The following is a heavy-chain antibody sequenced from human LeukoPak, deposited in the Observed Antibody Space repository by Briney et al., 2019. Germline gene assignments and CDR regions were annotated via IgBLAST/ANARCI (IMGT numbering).Heavy chain of an antibody. V-gene: IGHV1-2*02. J-gene: IGHJ3*02. Sequence: ASVKVSCKASGYTVTGYYMHWVRQAPGQGLEWMGWINPNSGGTNYAQKFQGRVTMTRDTSISTAYMELSRLRSDDTAVYYCARVLAVAGTSAAFDIWGQGTMVTVSS. D-gene: IGHD6-19*01. CDR1: GYTVTGYY. CDR2: INPNSGGT. CDR3: ARVLAVAGTSAAFDI.